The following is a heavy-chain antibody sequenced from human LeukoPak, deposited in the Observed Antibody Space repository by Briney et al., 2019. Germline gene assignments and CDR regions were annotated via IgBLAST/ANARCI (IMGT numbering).Heavy chain of an antibody. V-gene: IGHV3-20*04. J-gene: IGHJ1*01. CDR3: AIMHGYYDGSGYWVQ. CDR2: INWNGDRT. Sequence: PGGSLRLSCAASGFTFDDYGMTWVRQAPGKGLEWVSGINWNGDRTGYADSVKGRFTISRDNAKNSLYLQMDSLRAEDTAVYYCAIMHGYYDGSGYWVQWGQGTLVTVS. D-gene: IGHD3-22*01. CDR1: GFTFDDYG.